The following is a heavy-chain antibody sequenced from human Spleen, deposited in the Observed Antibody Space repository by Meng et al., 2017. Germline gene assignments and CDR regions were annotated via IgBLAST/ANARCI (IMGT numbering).Heavy chain of an antibody. CDR1: GYTFTSDA. J-gene: IGHJ4*02. CDR2: INTNTGNP. CDR3: ARGASSRLEV. V-gene: IGHV7-4-1*02. Sequence: QGQLVQSGAEWKKPGASGRVSCKASGYTFTSDAMNWLRQAPGQGLEWMGWINTNTGNPTYVQGFTGRFVFSLDTSVNTAYLQISSLKADDTAVYYCARGASSRLEVWGQGTLVTVSS. D-gene: IGHD6-13*01.